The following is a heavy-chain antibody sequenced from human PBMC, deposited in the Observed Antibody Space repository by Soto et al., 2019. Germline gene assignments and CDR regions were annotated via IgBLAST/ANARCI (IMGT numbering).Heavy chain of an antibody. CDR1: GYNFTSYW. J-gene: IGHJ3*02. D-gene: IGHD6-19*01. CDR2: IYPGDSDT. Sequence: GESLKISCKGSGYNFTSYWIVWVRQMPGKGLEWMGFIYPGDSDTRYSPSFQGQVTISADKSINTAYLQWSSLKASDTAVYYCARQVYSSGWHRGASDIWGQGTRVTVSS. CDR3: ARQVYSSGWHRGASDI. V-gene: IGHV5-51*01.